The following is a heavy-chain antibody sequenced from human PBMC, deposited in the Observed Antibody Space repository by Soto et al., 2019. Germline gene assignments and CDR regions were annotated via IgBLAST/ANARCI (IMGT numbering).Heavy chain of an antibody. V-gene: IGHV1-2*04. CDR1: GYTFTGYD. J-gene: IGHJ4*02. CDR3: ARTHCSSISCYVGSWDY. D-gene: IGHD2-2*01. CDR2: ISPNSGDT. Sequence: ASVKVSCKASGYTFTGYDIHWVRQAPGQGLEWMGWISPNSGDTNYAQKFQGWVTMTRDTSISTAYMELSRLRSDDTAVYYCARTHCSSISCYVGSWDYWGQGTLVTVSS.